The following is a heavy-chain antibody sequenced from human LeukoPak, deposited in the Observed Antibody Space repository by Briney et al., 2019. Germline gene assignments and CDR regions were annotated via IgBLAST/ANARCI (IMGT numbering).Heavy chain of an antibody. CDR2: ISTYNGNT. Sequence: ASVTVSCKASGYTFTTYGLTWVRQAPGQGLEWMGWISTYNGNTHYAQKLQGLVTMTTDTSTTTAYLELRSLRSDDTAVYYCARDLNYCGSGVADYWGQGTLVTVSS. J-gene: IGHJ4*02. V-gene: IGHV1-18*01. D-gene: IGHD3-10*01. CDR1: GYTFTTYG. CDR3: ARDLNYCGSGVADY.